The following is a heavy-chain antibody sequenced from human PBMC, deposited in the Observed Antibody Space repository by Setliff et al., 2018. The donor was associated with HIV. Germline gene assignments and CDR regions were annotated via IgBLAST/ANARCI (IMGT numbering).Heavy chain of an antibody. V-gene: IGHV3-9*01. CDR1: GFRFEDYA. Sequence: SLKISCAASGFRFEDYAMNWVRQRPGKGLEWVSGITWNSAGIAYADSVKGRFTISRDNAKNSLYLQLNNLRPEDTAFYHCTKGGMTTGDYWGQGTLVTVSS. CDR2: ITWNSAGI. D-gene: IGHD4-17*01. CDR3: TKGGMTTGDY. J-gene: IGHJ4*02.